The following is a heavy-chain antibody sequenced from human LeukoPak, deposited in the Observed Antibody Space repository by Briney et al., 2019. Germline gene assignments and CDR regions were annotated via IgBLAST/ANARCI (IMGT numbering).Heavy chain of an antibody. CDR2: IYSGGST. CDR3: ARDVRITYAFDI. J-gene: IGHJ3*02. CDR1: GFTFSSYA. D-gene: IGHD3-10*02. V-gene: IGHV3-66*01. Sequence: GGSLRLSCAASGFTFSSYAMSWVRQAPGKGLEWVSVIYSGGSTYYADSVKGRFTISRDNSKNTLYLQMNSLRAEDTAVYYCARDVRITYAFDIWGQGTMVTVSS.